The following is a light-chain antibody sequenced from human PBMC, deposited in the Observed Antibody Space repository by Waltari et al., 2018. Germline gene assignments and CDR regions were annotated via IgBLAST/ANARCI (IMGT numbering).Light chain of an antibody. CDR1: SSDVGNYKR. V-gene: IGLV2-23*02. Sequence: QSALTQPAYVSGSPGQSITICCTGTSSDVGNYKRVSWYQQHPGKAPKLMIYAVSKRPSGVSDRFSCSKAGDMVSLTTSGLQPEDEAEYFCSSYAGSSKGVFGGGTKVTVL. J-gene: IGLJ2*01. CDR2: AVS. CDR3: SSYAGSSKGV.